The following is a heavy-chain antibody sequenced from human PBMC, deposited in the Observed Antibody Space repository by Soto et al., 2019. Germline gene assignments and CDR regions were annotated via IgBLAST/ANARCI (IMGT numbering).Heavy chain of an antibody. V-gene: IGHV3-33*01. J-gene: IGHJ4*02. CDR3: ASQKD. CDR1: GFIFSSYG. Sequence: GGSLRLSCAESGFIFSSYGMHWVRQAPGKGLEWVAVIWYDGSNKYYSDSVKGRFTISRDNSKNMLYLQMNSLRVEDTALYYCASQKDWGRGTLVTVSS. CDR2: IWYDGSNK.